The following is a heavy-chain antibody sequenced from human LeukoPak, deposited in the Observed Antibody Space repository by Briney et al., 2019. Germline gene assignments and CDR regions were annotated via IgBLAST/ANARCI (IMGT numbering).Heavy chain of an antibody. D-gene: IGHD3-16*01. CDR1: GGSISSGDYY. CDR2: IYYSGGT. V-gene: IGHV4-30-4*01. CDR3: ARDRLGGYFDY. Sequence: SQTLSLTCTVSGGSISSGDYYWSWIRQPPGKGLEWIGYIYYSGGTYYNPSLKSRVTISVDTSKNQFSLKLSSVTAADTAVYYCARDRLGGYFDYWGQGTLVTVSS. J-gene: IGHJ4*02.